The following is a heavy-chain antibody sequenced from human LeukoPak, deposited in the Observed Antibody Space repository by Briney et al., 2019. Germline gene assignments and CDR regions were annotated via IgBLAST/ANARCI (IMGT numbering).Heavy chain of an antibody. Sequence: ASVKVSCKASGCTFTNYAISWVRQAPGQGLEWMGWISAYNGYTTYAQKFQGRVTLTTDTSTSTVYMDLGSLRSDDTAVYYCAREVVRYSRGWPDYWGPGTLVTVSS. D-gene: IGHD6-19*01. CDR3: AREVVRYSRGWPDY. J-gene: IGHJ4*02. CDR1: GCTFTNYA. CDR2: ISAYNGYT. V-gene: IGHV1-18*01.